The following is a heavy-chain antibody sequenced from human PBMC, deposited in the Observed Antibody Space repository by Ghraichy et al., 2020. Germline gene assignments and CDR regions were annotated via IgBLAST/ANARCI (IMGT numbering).Heavy chain of an antibody. CDR1: GFTFSNHA. CDR3: SREGHCSGGSCPWRLGYFDY. Sequence: GGSLRLSCTTSGFTFSNHAISWFRQAPGKGLEWVGFIRIKPYGGTTEYAASVKGIFTISRDDSKSIAYLQMNSLKTEDTAVYYWSREGHCSGGSCPWRLGYFDYWGQGTLVTVSS. V-gene: IGHV3-49*03. J-gene: IGHJ4*02. D-gene: IGHD2-15*01. CDR2: IRIKPYGGTT.